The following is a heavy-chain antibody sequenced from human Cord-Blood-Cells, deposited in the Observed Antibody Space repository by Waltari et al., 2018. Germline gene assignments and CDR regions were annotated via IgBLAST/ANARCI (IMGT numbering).Heavy chain of an antibody. CDR2: ISAYNGNT. CDR3: ARDQTTIFGVVIGYYYYGMDV. Sequence: QVQLVQSGAEVKKPGASVKVSCKASGYTFTSYGISWVRQAPGQGLEWMGWISAYNGNTNYAQKLQGRVTMTTDTSTSTAYMELRSLRSDDTAVYYCARDQTTIFGVVIGYYYYGMDVWGQGTTVTVSS. CDR1: GYTFTSYG. J-gene: IGHJ6*02. D-gene: IGHD3-3*01. V-gene: IGHV1-18*01.